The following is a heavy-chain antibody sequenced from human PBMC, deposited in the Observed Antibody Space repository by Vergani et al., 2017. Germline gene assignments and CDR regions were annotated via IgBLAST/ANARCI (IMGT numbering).Heavy chain of an antibody. CDR3: ARDLYSNSLAHVYYYYYYGMDV. J-gene: IGHJ6*02. CDR2: ISSSSSTI. Sequence: QVQLQQWGAGLLKPSETLSLTCAVYGGSFSGYYWSWIRQPPGKGLEWVSYISSSSSTIYYADSVKGRFTISRDNAKNSLYLQMNSLRAEDTAVYYCARDLYSNSLAHVYYYYYYGMDVWGQGTTVTVSS. V-gene: IGHV3-11*04. D-gene: IGHD4-11*01. CDR1: GGSFSGYY.